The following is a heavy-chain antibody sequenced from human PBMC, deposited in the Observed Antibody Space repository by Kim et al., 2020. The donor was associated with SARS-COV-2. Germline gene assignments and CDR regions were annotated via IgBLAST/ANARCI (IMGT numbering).Heavy chain of an antibody. J-gene: IGHJ6*03. D-gene: IGHD2-2*01. CDR3: TTVKGDVPYCIKTSCYAMD. CDR1: GYSITGHY. Sequence: ASVKVPCRGSGYSITGHYLHWVRQAPGQRPEWVGRINPKNGNTAYAQRVQDRVLMTRDTSINTAYMELTGLRPDDTAAYYCTTVKGDVPYCIKTSCYAMD. CDR2: INPKNGNT. V-gene: IGHV1-2*06.